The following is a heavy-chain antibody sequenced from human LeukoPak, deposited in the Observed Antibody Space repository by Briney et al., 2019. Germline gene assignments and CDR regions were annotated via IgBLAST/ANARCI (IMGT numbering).Heavy chain of an antibody. Sequence: AGSLRLSCAASGFTFSSYWMSWVRQAPAKGLDRVANIKQDGSEKYYVDSVKGRFTISRDNAKNSLYLQMNSLRAEDTAVYYCAAQYYDFWSGMYYFDYWGQGTLVTVSS. CDR3: AAQYYDFWSGMYYFDY. D-gene: IGHD3-3*01. J-gene: IGHJ4*02. CDR1: GFTFSSYW. V-gene: IGHV3-7*01. CDR2: IKQDGSEK.